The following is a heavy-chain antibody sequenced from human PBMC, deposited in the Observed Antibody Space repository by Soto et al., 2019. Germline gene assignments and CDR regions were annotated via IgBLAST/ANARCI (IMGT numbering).Heavy chain of an antibody. Sequence: QVQLVQSGAEVKKPGASVKVSCKASGYTFTNYDIHWVRQATGQGLEWMGWMNPDSGNTGQSKQFQGRVTMTRDTAISTAYREISRLRGKDTGVYYFARGRFRRTWLDPWGQGNVVTVSS. V-gene: IGHV1-8*01. J-gene: IGHJ5*02. CDR2: MNPDSGNT. CDR3: ARGRFRRTWLDP. CDR1: GYTFTNYD. D-gene: IGHD3-16*01.